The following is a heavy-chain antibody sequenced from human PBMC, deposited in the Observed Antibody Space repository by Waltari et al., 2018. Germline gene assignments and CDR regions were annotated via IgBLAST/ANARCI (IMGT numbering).Heavy chain of an antibody. Sequence: QVQLQQWGAGLLKPSETLSVTCEVFDDSFSNYYWVWIRQSPGKGLEWIGEINRGGSTNYNPSLKGRVTISLDMSKKQVSLRVTSVTAADTAVYYCAREYSSFEPIFDYWGRGTLVTVSS. CDR3: AREYSSFEPIFDY. V-gene: IGHV4-34*02. D-gene: IGHD5-12*01. CDR2: INRGGST. J-gene: IGHJ4*02. CDR1: DDSFSNYY.